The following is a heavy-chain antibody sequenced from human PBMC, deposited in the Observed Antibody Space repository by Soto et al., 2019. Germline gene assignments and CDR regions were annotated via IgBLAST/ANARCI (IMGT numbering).Heavy chain of an antibody. CDR3: ARVDIGYYYYGMDV. D-gene: IGHD2-15*01. CDR1: GYTFTSYG. V-gene: IGHV1-18*04. J-gene: IGHJ6*02. CDR2: ISAYNGNT. Sequence: GDSVKVSCKASGYTFTSYGISWVRQAPGQGLEWMGWISAYNGNTNYAQKLQGRVTMTTDTSTSTAYMELRSLRSDDTAVYYCARVDIGYYYYGMDVWGQGTTVTVSS.